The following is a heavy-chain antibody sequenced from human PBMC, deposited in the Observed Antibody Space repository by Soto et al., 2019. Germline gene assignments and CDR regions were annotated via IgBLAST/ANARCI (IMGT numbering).Heavy chain of an antibody. J-gene: IGHJ4*02. CDR2: ISWHSGSI. D-gene: IGHD6-19*01. V-gene: IGHV3-9*01. CDR3: AKNVGSGWHAIFFDY. Sequence: EVQLVESGGGLVQPGRSLRLSCAASGFTFDDYAMHWVRQAPGKGLEWVSGISWHSGSIGYADSVKGRFTISRDNAKNSLYLQMNSLRAEDTALYYCAKNVGSGWHAIFFDYWGQGTLVTVSS. CDR1: GFTFDDYA.